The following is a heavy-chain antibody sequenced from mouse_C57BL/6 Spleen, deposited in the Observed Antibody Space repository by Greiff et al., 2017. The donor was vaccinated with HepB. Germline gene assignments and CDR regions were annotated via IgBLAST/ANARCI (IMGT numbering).Heavy chain of an antibody. D-gene: IGHD4-1*01. CDR3: ARWSSNWYWYFDV. Sequence: QVQLQQSGAELVKPGASVKLSCKASGYTFTSYWMHWVKQRPGQGLEWIGMIHPNSGSTNYNEKFKSKATLTVDKSSSTAYMQLSSLTSEDSAVYYCARWSSNWYWYFDVWGTGTTVTVSS. CDR2: IHPNSGST. V-gene: IGHV1-64*01. CDR1: GYTFTSYW. J-gene: IGHJ1*03.